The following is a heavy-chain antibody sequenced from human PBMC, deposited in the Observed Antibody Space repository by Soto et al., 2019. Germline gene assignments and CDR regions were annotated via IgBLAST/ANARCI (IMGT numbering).Heavy chain of an antibody. CDR2: VSYSGST. J-gene: IGHJ3*02. D-gene: IGHD3-16*01. V-gene: IGHV4-61*01. CDR1: GGSVSGGNYY. CDR3: ATSTRFALDI. Sequence: QVQLQESGPGLVKPSETLSLSCTVSGGSVSGGNYYWSLIRQPPGKGLEWIGYVSYSGSTNYNPSIKSRVTISVDTSKNQFSLNLSSVTAADTAVYYCATSTRFALDIWGQGTMVIVSA.